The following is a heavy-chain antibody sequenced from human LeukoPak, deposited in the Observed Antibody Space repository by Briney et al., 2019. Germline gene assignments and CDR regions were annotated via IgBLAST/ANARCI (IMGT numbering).Heavy chain of an antibody. Sequence: ASVKVSCKVSGYTLTELSMHWVRQAPGKGLEWMGGFDPEDGETIYAQKFQGRVTMTEDTSTDTAYMELSSLRAEDTAVYYCAKDSAETRQYCSGGSCGVDYWGQGTLVTVSS. CDR2: FDPEDGET. J-gene: IGHJ4*02. V-gene: IGHV1-24*01. D-gene: IGHD2-15*01. CDR1: GYTLTELS. CDR3: AKDSAETRQYCSGGSCGVDY.